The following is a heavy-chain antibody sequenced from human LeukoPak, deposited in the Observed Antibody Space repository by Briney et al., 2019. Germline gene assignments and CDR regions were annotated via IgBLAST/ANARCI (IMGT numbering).Heavy chain of an antibody. CDR2: MSWDGANI. V-gene: IGHV3-9*01. CDR3: AREGSTDFDY. CDR1: GFRFDDYA. J-gene: IGHJ4*02. Sequence: GGSLRLSCVAFGFRFDDYAMHWVRQAPGKGLEWVSGMSWDGANIGHADSVKGRFTISRDNAKNSLYLQMNSLRAEDTAVYYCAREGSTDFDYWGQGTLVTVSS. D-gene: IGHD4-17*01.